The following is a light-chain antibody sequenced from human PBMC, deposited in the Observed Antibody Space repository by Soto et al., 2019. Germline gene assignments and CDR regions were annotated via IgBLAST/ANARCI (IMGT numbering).Light chain of an antibody. CDR3: QAYDYILTASV. J-gene: IGLJ3*02. CDR1: RSDIGRYNY. CDR2: EVT. V-gene: IGLV2-14*01. Sequence: QSALAQPASVSGSPGQSITISCTGTRSDIGRYNYVSWYQQHPGEAPKLLIYEVTYRPSGVSARFSGSKSGSTASLAITGLQAEDEADYYCQAYDYILTASVFGGGTKLTVL.